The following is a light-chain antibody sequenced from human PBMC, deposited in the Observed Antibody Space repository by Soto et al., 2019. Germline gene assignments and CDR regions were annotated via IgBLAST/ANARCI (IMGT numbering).Light chain of an antibody. J-gene: IGKJ3*01. Sequence: DIQMTQSPSSLSASVGDRVTSTCRASPSISSYLNWYQQKPGKAPKLLIYAASSLQSGVTSRFSGSRSGTDFNLTISSLQPDDLATDYCQQSYSTPFTSGPGTKVYIK. CDR1: PSISSY. CDR3: QQSYSTPFT. CDR2: AAS. V-gene: IGKV1-39*01.